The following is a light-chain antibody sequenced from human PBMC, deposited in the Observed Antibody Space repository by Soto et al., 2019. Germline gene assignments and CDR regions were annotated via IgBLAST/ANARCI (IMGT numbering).Light chain of an antibody. CDR1: QSVSTS. J-gene: IGKJ4*01. Sequence: PGERATLSCRASQSVSTSLNWYQQKPGQAPRLLIYDASNRATGIPARFSGSGSGTDFTLTISSLEPEDSGVYYCQQRNDWVTFGGGTKVDIK. CDR2: DAS. V-gene: IGKV3-11*01. CDR3: QQRNDWVT.